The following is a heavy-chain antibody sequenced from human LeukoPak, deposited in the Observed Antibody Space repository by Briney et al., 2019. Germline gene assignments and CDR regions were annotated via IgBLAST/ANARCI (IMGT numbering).Heavy chain of an antibody. D-gene: IGHD6-19*01. CDR2: IKPDGSEK. CDR3: ARDASALY. CDR1: GLIFSKYW. J-gene: IGHJ4*02. Sequence: GGTLRLSCAASGLIFSKYWMTWVRQAPGKGLEWVASIKPDGSEKYYLDSVKGRFTISRDNARDSLYLQMNSLGDDDTSVYFCARDASALYWGRGTLVTVSS. V-gene: IGHV3-7*01.